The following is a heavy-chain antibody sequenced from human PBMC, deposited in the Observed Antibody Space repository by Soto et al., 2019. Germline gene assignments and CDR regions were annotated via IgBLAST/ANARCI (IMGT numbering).Heavy chain of an antibody. J-gene: IGHJ6*02. CDR2: IYYSGST. Sequence: SETLSLTCTVSGGSISSSSYYWGWIRQPPGKGLEWIGSIYYSGSTYYNPSLKSRVTISVDTSKNRFSLKLSSVTAADTAVYYCARSRRVLRFLEWSINYYYYYGMDVWGQGTTVTVSS. D-gene: IGHD3-3*01. V-gene: IGHV4-39*01. CDR3: ARSRRVLRFLEWSINYYYYYGMDV. CDR1: GGSISSSSYY.